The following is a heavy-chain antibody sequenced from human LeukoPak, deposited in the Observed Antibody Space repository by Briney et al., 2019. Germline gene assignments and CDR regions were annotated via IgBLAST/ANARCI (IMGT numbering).Heavy chain of an antibody. CDR1: GYSISSGYY. D-gene: IGHD3-22*01. V-gene: IGHV4-38-2*02. Sequence: MPSETLSLTCTVPGYSISSGYYWGWIRQPPGKGLEWIGSIYHSGSTYYNPSLKSRVTISVDTSKNQFSLKLSSVTAADTAVYYCARVKGDYYDSSGYSVDYWGQGTLVTVSS. CDR2: IYHSGST. CDR3: ARVKGDYYDSSGYSVDY. J-gene: IGHJ4*02.